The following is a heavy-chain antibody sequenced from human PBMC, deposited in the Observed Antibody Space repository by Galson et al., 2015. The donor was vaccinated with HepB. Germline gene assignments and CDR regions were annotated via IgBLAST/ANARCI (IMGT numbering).Heavy chain of an antibody. V-gene: IGHV3-11*06. J-gene: IGHJ3*02. CDR1: GFTFSDYY. D-gene: IGHD3-10*01. Sequence: SLRLSCAASGFTFSDYYMSWIRQAPGKGLEWVSYISSSSSYTNYADSVKGRFTISRDNAKNALYLQMNSLRAEDTAVYYCARVREYYGSGSYPSRAFDIWGQGTMVTVSS. CDR2: ISSSSSYT. CDR3: ARVREYYGSGSYPSRAFDI.